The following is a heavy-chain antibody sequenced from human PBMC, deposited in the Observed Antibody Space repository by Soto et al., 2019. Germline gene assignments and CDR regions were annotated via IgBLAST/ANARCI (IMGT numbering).Heavy chain of an antibody. CDR2: ISYDGSNK. CDR1: GFTFSSYG. CDR3: AKGDYDRRGYGMLV. V-gene: IGHV3-30*18. Sequence: GGSLRLSCAASGFTFSSYGMHWVCQAPGKGLEWVAVISYDGSNKYYADSVKGRFTISRGNSKNTMYLQINSLRAEDTSAKYCAKGDYDRRGYGMLVWGQGATVDVSS. J-gene: IGHJ6*02. D-gene: IGHD3-22*01.